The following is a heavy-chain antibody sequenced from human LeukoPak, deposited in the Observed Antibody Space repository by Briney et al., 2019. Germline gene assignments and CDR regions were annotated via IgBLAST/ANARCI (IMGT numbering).Heavy chain of an antibody. V-gene: IGHV3-23*01. CDR1: GFTFSSYG. Sequence: PGGSLRLSCAASGFTFSSYGMPWVRHAPGKGLEWVSAISGSGGSTYYADSVKGRFTISRDNSKNTLYLQMNSLRAEDTAVYYCAKDPYYYDSSGYYPFDYWGQGTLVTVSS. CDR2: ISGSGGST. D-gene: IGHD3-22*01. CDR3: AKDPYYYDSSGYYPFDY. J-gene: IGHJ4*02.